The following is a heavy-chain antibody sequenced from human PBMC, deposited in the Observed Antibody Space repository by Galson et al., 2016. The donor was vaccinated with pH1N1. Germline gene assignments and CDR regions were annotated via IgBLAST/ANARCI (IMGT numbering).Heavy chain of an antibody. CDR1: GGSISSTDYY. CDR2: IYSSGRT. CDR3: ARDRAPESLDWLPYFDT. J-gene: IGHJ4*01. Sequence: QVHLQESGPGLVKPSQTLSLTCTVSGGSISSTDYYWNWIRQPAGKGLEWIGRIYSSGRTNYNPSLKTRVTMSVDTVKKLVSLKMRTVTAADTALYLCARDRAPESLDWLPYFDTWGQGTLVTASS. D-gene: IGHD3/OR15-3a*01. V-gene: IGHV4-61*02.